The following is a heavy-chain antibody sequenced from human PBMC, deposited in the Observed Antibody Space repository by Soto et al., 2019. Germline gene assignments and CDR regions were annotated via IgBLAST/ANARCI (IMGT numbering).Heavy chain of an antibody. V-gene: IGHV4-30-4*01. Sequence: SETLSLTCTVSGGSISSGDYYWSWIRQPPGKGLEWIGYIYYSGSTYYNPSLKSRVTISVDTSKNQFSLKLSSVTAADTAVYYCARETLLWFGELSDNPRVAWGQGTLVTVS. CDR1: GGSISSGDYY. D-gene: IGHD3-10*01. CDR2: IYYSGST. J-gene: IGHJ5*02. CDR3: ARETLLWFGELSDNPRVA.